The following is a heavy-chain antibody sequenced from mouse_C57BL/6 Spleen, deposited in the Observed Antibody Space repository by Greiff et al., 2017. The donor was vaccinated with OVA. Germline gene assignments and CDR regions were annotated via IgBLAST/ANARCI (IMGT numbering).Heavy chain of an antibody. V-gene: IGHV3-6*01. D-gene: IGHD2-14*01. CDR2: IRYDGSN. CDR1: GYSITSGYY. J-gene: IGHJ3*01. CDR3: ARDIGTVKFAY. Sequence: EVHLVESGPGLVKPSQSLSLTCSVTGYSITSGYYWNWIRQFPGNKLEWMGYIRYDGSNNYNPSLKNRISITRDTSKNQFFLKLNSVTTEDTATYYCARDIGTVKFAYWGQGTLVTVSA.